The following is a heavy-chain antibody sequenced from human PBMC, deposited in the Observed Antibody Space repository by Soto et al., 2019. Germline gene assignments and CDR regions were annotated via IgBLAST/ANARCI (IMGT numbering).Heavy chain of an antibody. D-gene: IGHD3-16*01. V-gene: IGHV3-23*01. CDR3: AKAYFVWSSEQTYYFDY. CDR2: ISGSGGRS. Sequence: EVQLLDSGGGLVQPGGSLRLSCAATGFTFSNDAMTWVRQGPGKGLECVSGISGSGGRSYYADSVKSRFTISRDNSESMLYLQMNSLRAEDTAVYYCAKAYFVWSSEQTYYFDYWGQGTLVTVSS. J-gene: IGHJ4*02. CDR1: GFTFSNDA.